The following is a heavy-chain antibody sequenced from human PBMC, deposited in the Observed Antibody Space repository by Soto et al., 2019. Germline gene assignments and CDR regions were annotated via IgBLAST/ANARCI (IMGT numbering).Heavy chain of an antibody. CDR2: ISSSSSYI. CDR1: GFTFSSYS. CDR3: ATFRGIAAAGSWSFHL. J-gene: IGHJ2*01. D-gene: IGHD6-13*01. Sequence: EVQLVESGGGLVKPGGSLRLSCAASGFTFSSYSMNWVRQAPGKGLEWVSSISSSSSYIYYADSVKGRFTISTDNTTNAVYLQMSSMRTDDTAVYYCATFRGIAAAGSWSFHLWGRGTLVTVSS. V-gene: IGHV3-21*01.